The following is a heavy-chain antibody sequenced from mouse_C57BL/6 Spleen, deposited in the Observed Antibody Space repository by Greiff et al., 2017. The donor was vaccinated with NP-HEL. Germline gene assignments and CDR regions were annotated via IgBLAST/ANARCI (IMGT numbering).Heavy chain of an antibody. V-gene: IGHV1-69*01. CDR3: ARGDSSRNYAMDY. CDR1: GYTFTSYW. D-gene: IGHD3-2*02. J-gene: IGHJ4*01. Sequence: QVQLQQSGAELVMPGASVKLSCKASGYTFTSYWMHWVKQRPGQGLEWIGEIDPSDSYTNYNQKFKGKSTLTVDKSSSTAYMQLSSLTSEDSAVYYCARGDSSRNYAMDYWGQGTSVTVSS. CDR2: IDPSDSYT.